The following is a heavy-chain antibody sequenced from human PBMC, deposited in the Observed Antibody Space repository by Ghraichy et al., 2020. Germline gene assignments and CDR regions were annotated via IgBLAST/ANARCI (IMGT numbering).Heavy chain of an antibody. CDR2: ISYDGSNK. CDR3: ARDRRLRLGGAFDY. CDR1: GFTFSSYA. V-gene: IGHV3-30-3*01. D-gene: IGHD5-12*01. J-gene: IGHJ4*02. Sequence: GGSLRLSCAASGFTFSSYAMHWVRQAPGKGLEWVAVISYDGSNKYYADSVKGRFTISRDNSKNTLYLQMNSLRAEDTAVYYCARDRRLRLGGAFDYWGQGTLVTVSS.